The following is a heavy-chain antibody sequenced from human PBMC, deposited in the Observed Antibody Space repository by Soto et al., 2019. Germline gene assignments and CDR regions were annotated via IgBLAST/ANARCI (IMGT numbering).Heavy chain of an antibody. Sequence: PSETLSLTCAVYGGSFSGYYWSWIRKSPGKGLEWIGEINHGGSSNYNPSLKSRITISVDTSKNQFSLKLNSLTAADTAVYYCARGITTKVVQTAAPDKYYFDSWGQGTLVTVSS. J-gene: IGHJ4*02. CDR1: GGSFSGYY. V-gene: IGHV4-34*01. D-gene: IGHD3-22*01. CDR3: ARGITTKVVQTAAPDKYYFDS. CDR2: INHGGSS.